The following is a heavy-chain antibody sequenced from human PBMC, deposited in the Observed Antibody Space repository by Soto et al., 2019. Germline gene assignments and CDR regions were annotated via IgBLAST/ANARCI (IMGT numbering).Heavy chain of an antibody. CDR2: ISYDGSNK. Sequence: PGGSLRLSCAASGFTFSSYAMHWVRQAPGKGLEWVAVISYDGSNKYYADSVKGRFTISRDNSKNTLYLQMNSLRAEDTAVYYWARDHGFDPWGQGTLVTVSS. CDR3: ARDHGFDP. J-gene: IGHJ5*02. CDR1: GFTFSSYA. V-gene: IGHV3-30-3*01.